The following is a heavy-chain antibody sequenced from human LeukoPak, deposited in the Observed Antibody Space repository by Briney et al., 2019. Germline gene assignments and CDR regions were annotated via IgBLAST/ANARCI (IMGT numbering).Heavy chain of an antibody. J-gene: IGHJ4*02. CDR3: ASSITILRGVITYFDY. D-gene: IGHD3-10*01. V-gene: IGHV3-21*01. Sequence: GGYLRLSCAASGFTFSNYFMNWVRRAPGKRLRWVSCISSSSSYIYYADSVKGRFTISRDNAKNSLYLQMNSLRAEDTAVYYCASSITILRGVITYFDYWGQGTLVTVSS. CDR2: ISSSSSYI. CDR1: GFTFSNYF.